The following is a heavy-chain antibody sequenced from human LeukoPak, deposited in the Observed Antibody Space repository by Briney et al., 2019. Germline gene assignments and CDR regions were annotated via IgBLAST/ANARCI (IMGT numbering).Heavy chain of an antibody. Sequence: GGSLRLSCSASRFTFSSYEMNWVRQAPGKGLEWISYITGSGDTIYYADSVKGRFTISRDNSKSTLSLQMNSLRAEDTAIYYCATYRQVLLPFESWGQGTLVTVSS. V-gene: IGHV3-48*03. J-gene: IGHJ4*02. D-gene: IGHD2-8*02. CDR3: ATYRQVLLPFES. CDR1: RFTFSSYE. CDR2: ITGSGDTI.